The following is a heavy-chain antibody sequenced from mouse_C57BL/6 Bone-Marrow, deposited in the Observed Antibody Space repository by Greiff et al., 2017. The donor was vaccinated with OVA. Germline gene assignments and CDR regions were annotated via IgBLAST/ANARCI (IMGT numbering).Heavy chain of an antibody. CDR2: IHPNSGST. Sequence: VQLQQPGAELVKPGASVKLSCKASGYTFTSYWMHWVKQRPGQGLEWIGMIHPNSGSTNYNEKLKSKATLTVDKSSSTAYRQLSSLTSEDSAVYYCAGPYDYDRDYYAVDYWGQGTSVTVSS. V-gene: IGHV1-64*01. CDR3: AGPYDYDRDYYAVDY. J-gene: IGHJ4*01. CDR1: GYTFTSYW. D-gene: IGHD2-4*01.